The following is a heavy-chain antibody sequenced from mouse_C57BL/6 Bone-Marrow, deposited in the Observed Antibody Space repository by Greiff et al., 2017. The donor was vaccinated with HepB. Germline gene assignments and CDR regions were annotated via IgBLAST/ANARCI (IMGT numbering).Heavy chain of an antibody. Sequence: QVQLQQPGAELVKPGASVKLSCKASGYTFTSYWMHWVKQRPGQGLEWIGMIHPNSGSTNYNEKFKSKATLTVDKSSSTAYMQLSSLTSEDSAVYYCAREDYGSSYWYFDVWGTGTTVTVPS. CDR1: GYTFTSYW. CDR3: AREDYGSSYWYFDV. V-gene: IGHV1-64*01. J-gene: IGHJ1*03. D-gene: IGHD1-1*01. CDR2: IHPNSGST.